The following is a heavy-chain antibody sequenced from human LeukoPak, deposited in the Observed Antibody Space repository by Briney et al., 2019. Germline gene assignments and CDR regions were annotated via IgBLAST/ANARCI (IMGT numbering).Heavy chain of an antibody. J-gene: IGHJ5*02. CDR3: ARVGSSFESVFPKLDP. V-gene: IGHV4-39*07. CDR2: IYYSGST. D-gene: IGHD3-9*01. Sequence: SETLSLTCTVSGGSISSSSYYWGWIRQPPGKGLEWIGSIYYSGSTYYNPSLKSRVTISVDTSKNQFSLKLSSVTAADTAVYYCARVGSSFESVFPKLDPWGQGTLVTVSS. CDR1: GGSISSSSYY.